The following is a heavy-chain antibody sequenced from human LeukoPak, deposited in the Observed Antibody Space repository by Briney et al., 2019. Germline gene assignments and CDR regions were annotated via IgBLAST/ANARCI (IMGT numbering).Heavy chain of an antibody. CDR2: ISGPAGSW. Sequence: GGSLRLSCAASGFTFSSYAVSWVRQAPGKGLEWVSAISGPAGSWDYADSVKGRFTISRDNSKNTLFLQMNSLRAEDTAIYYCAKKVGLVSAPLYYFDVWGQGTLVTVSS. CDR3: AKKVGLVSAPLYYFDV. CDR1: GFTFSSYA. V-gene: IGHV3-23*01. J-gene: IGHJ4*02. D-gene: IGHD5/OR15-5a*01.